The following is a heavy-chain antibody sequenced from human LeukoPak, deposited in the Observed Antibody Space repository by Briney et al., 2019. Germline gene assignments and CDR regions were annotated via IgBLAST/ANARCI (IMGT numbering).Heavy chain of an antibody. CDR1: GFTFSSYS. D-gene: IGHD6-13*01. Sequence: PGGSLRLSCAASGFTFSSYSMNWVRQAPGKGLEWASYISSSSNTIYYADSVKGRFTISRDNAKNSLYLEMNSLRAEDTAVYYCARVSERGNSSSWYPLGYWGQGTLVTVSS. CDR3: ARVSERGNSSSWYPLGY. CDR2: ISSSSNTI. V-gene: IGHV3-48*01. J-gene: IGHJ4*02.